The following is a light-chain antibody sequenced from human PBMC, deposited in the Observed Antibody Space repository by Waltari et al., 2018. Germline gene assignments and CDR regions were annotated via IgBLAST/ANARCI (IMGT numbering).Light chain of an antibody. Sequence: DIVMTQSPLSLPVTPGEPASISCRSSQSLLHSNGYNYLDWYLQKPGQSPQRLIYLGSNRASGVPDRFSGSGSGTDFTLTISSLQPEDFATYYCQESYSTPLTFGQGTKVEIK. CDR2: LGS. V-gene: IGKV2-28*01. CDR3: QESYSTPLT. J-gene: IGKJ1*01. CDR1: QSLLHSNGYNY.